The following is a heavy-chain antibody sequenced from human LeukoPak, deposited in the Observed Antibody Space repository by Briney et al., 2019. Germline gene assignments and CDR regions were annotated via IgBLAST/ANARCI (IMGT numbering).Heavy chain of an antibody. CDR1: GFTFSSYS. D-gene: IGHD4-23*01. V-gene: IGHV3-30*01. J-gene: IGHJ4*02. CDR3: VLFNYRGNSGDF. CDR2: ISSDENDK. Sequence: GGSLRLSCEAAGFTFSSYSMHWVRQAPGKGLEWIAFISSDENDKYYGDPVKGRPTLSRDNSKTKIFLQMNSLTAEDTAVYYCVLFNYRGNSGDFWGQGTLVTVSS.